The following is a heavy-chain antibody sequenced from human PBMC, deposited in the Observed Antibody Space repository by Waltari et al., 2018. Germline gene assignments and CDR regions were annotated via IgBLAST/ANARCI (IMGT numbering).Heavy chain of an antibody. CDR3: ASPPSSDGDVDY. CDR2: ISDDVSNK. D-gene: IGHD4-17*01. V-gene: IGHV3-30-3*01. J-gene: IGHJ4*02. CDR1: GFTFSSYA. Sequence: QVQLVESGGGVVQPGRSLRLSCDASGFTFSSYAMHWVRQAPGKVLEWVAVISDDVSNKYYAYSVKGRFTISRDNSKNTLYLQMNSLRAEDTAVYYCASPPSSDGDVDYWGQGTLVTVSS.